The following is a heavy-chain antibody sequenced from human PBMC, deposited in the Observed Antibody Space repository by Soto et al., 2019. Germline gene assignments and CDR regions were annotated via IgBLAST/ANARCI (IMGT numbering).Heavy chain of an antibody. CDR1: GDSISITSYY. CDR3: ASTKDETLYFDY. V-gene: IGHV4-39*01. J-gene: IGHJ4*02. CDR2: IHYSGST. Sequence: SETLSLTCTVSGDSISITSYYWGWVRQPPGKGLEWIGSIHYSGSTHYNPSLQSRVTISGDASKKQFSLKLRSMTAADTAVYYCASTKDETLYFDYWGQGTLVTVSS. D-gene: IGHD2-15*01.